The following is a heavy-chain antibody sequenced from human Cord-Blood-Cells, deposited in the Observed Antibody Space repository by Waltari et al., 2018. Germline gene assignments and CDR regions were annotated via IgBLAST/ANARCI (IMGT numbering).Heavy chain of an antibody. D-gene: IGHD2-2*01. J-gene: IGHJ4*02. CDR2: MNPNSGNT. CDR3: ARTVVTSDMYYFDY. V-gene: IGHV1-8*01. CDR1: GYTFTSSD. Sequence: QVQLVQSGAEVNKPGAPVKVSCKSSGYTFTSSDITWVRQDTGQGLEWMGWMNPNSGNTGYAQKFQGRVTMTRNTSISTAYMELSSLRSEDTAVYYCARTVVTSDMYYFDYWGQGTLVTVSS.